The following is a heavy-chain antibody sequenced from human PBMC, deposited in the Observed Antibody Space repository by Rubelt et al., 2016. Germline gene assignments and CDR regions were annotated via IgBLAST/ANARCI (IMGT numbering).Heavy chain of an antibody. Sequence: EVQVVESGGGLVQPGGSLRLSCAASGFTFSSFAMTWVRQAPGKGLEWVSRISGSGGKTYHADSVKGRFTISRDNSKNTLYLQRNSLRAEDTAVYYGAKWYGGWSYFDYWGQGTLVTVSS. J-gene: IGHJ4*02. CDR3: AKWYGGWSYFDY. CDR2: ISGSGGKT. D-gene: IGHD3-10*01. CDR1: GFTFSSFA. V-gene: IGHV3-23*04.